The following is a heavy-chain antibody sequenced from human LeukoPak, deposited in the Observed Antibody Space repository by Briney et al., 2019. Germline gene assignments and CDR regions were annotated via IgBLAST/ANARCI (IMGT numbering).Heavy chain of an antibody. CDR1: GFTFSDSA. CDR3: TTSHGYYYYYMDV. Sequence: GGSLRLSCAASGFTFSDSAMHWVRQASGKGLEWVGRIRSKANSYATAYAASVKGRFTISRDDSKNTAYLQMNSLKTEDTAVYYCTTSHGYYYYYMDVWGKGTTVTVSS. V-gene: IGHV3-73*01. CDR2: IRSKANSYAT. J-gene: IGHJ6*03.